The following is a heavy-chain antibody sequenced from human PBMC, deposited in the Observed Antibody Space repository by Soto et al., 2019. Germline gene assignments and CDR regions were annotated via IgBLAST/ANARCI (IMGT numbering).Heavy chain of an antibody. J-gene: IGHJ4*02. CDR1: GFTFSSYE. CDR2: LSDSDGTT. CDR3: AKHLIGGRLQSPFDL. D-gene: IGHD3-22*01. Sequence: GGSLRLSCAASGFTFSSYEMNWVRQAPGMGLEWVSGLSDSDGTTHYAYSVKGRFTISRDKSKNTLYLQMSNLRAEDTAVYYCAKHLIGGRLQSPFDLWGQGTQVTVSS. V-gene: IGHV3-23*01.